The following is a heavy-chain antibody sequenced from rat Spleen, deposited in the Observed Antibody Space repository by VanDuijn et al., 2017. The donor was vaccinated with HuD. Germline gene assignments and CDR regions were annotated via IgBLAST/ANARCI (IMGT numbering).Heavy chain of an antibody. J-gene: IGHJ3*01. D-gene: IGHD1-11*01. Sequence: EVQLVESGGGLVQPGRSMKLSCAASGFTFSSFAMAWVRQAPTKGLEWVASISYDGGNTYYRDSVKGRFTISRDNAKSSLYLQMDSLRSEDTATYYCARHGGLRNWFAYWGQGTLVTVSS. V-gene: IGHV5-25*01. CDR3: ARHGGLRNWFAY. CDR2: ISYDGGNT. CDR1: GFTFSSFA.